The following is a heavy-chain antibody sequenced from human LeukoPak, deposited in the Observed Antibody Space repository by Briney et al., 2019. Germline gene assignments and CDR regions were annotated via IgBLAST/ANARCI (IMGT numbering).Heavy chain of an antibody. Sequence: ASVKVSCKASGYTFTGYYMHWVRQAPGQGLEWMGRINPNSGGTNYAQKFQGRVTMTRDTSISTAYMELSRLRSDDTAVYYCARDGNYYDSSGYPNTPYYYGMDVWGQGTTVTVSS. V-gene: IGHV1-2*06. CDR1: GYTFTGYY. D-gene: IGHD3-22*01. CDR3: ARDGNYYDSSGYPNTPYYYGMDV. J-gene: IGHJ6*02. CDR2: INPNSGGT.